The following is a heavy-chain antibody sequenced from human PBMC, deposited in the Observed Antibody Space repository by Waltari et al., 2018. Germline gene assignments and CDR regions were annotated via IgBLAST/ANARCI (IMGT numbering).Heavy chain of an antibody. Sequence: QLQLQESGPGLVKPSETLSLTCTVSGGSISSSRYYWGWIRQPPGKGLEWIGSSYYSGGTSYNPSLKSRVTISVDTSKNQFSLKLSSVTAADTAVYYCARQLITYYYDSSEDYWGQGTLVTVSS. J-gene: IGHJ4*02. CDR3: ARQLITYYYDSSEDY. CDR1: GGSISSSRYY. D-gene: IGHD3-22*01. V-gene: IGHV4-39*01. CDR2: SYYSGGT.